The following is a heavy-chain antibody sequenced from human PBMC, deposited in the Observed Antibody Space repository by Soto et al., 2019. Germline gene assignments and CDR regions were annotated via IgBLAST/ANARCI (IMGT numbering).Heavy chain of an antibody. CDR2: INHSGST. D-gene: IGHD3-3*01. CDR3: ARAGYYDFWSALDL. CDR1: GGSFSGYY. V-gene: IGHV4-34*01. Sequence: SETLSLTCAVNGGSFSGYYLSWIRQPPGKGLEWIGEINHSGSTNYNPSLKSRVTISVDTSKNQFSLKLSSVTAADTAVYYCARAGYYDFWSALDLWGRGTLVTVYS. J-gene: IGHJ2*01.